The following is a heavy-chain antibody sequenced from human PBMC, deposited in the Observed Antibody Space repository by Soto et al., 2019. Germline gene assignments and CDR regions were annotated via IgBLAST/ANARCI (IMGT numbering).Heavy chain of an antibody. J-gene: IGHJ4*02. CDR3: ARGRVTLGGVIVTHFDY. D-gene: IGHD3-16*02. CDR1: GGSFSGYY. Sequence: SETLSLTCAVYGGSFSGYYWSWIRQPPGKGLEWIGEINHSGSTNYNPSLKSRVTISVDTSKNQFSLKLSSVTAADTAVYYCARGRVTLGGVIVTHFDYRGQGTLVTLSS. V-gene: IGHV4-34*01. CDR2: INHSGST.